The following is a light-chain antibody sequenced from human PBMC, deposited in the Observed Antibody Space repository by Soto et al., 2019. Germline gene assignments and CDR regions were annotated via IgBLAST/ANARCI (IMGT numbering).Light chain of an antibody. CDR2: KAS. CDR3: QQYKSYSSWT. J-gene: IGKJ1*01. V-gene: IGKV1-5*03. CDR1: QTISNW. Sequence: DIQMTQSPSTLSASVGDRVTITCRASQTISNWLAWYQQKPGKAPKLLIYKASSLESGVTSRFSGSGSGTEFTLTISSLQPDDFATYYCQQYKSYSSWTFGQGTKVDIK.